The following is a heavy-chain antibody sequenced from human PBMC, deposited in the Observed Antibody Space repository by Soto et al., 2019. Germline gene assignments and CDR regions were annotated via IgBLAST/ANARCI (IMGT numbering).Heavy chain of an antibody. CDR2: INPNSGGT. CDR3: ARDGYSSSWYRLAHYGMDV. D-gene: IGHD6-13*01. J-gene: IGHJ6*02. V-gene: IGHV1-2*04. CDR1: GYTFTGYY. Sequence: GASVKVSCKASGYTFTGYYMHWVRQAPGQGLEWMGWINPNSGGTNYAQKFQGWVTMTRDTSISTAYMELSRLRSDDTAVYYCARDGYSSSWYRLAHYGMDVWGQGTTVTVSS.